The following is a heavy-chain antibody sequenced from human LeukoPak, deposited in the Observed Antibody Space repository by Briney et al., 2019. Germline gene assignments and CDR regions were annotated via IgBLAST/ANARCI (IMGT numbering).Heavy chain of an antibody. CDR3: ARGGGYRVYFDY. CDR2: YSGST. V-gene: IGHV4-59*09. Sequence: YSGSTNYNPSLKSRVTISVDTSKNQFSLKLSPVTAADTAVYYCARGGGYRVYFDYWGQGTLVTVSS. D-gene: IGHD5-18*01. J-gene: IGHJ4*02.